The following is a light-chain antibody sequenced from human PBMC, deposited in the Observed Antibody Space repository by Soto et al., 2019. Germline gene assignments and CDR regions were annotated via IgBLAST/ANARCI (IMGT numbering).Light chain of an antibody. CDR3: AACDDSLNGHYV. Sequence: QSVLTQPPAASGTPGQRVTISCSGSSSNIGDNTVNWYKQLPGTAPELLIYRDNQRPSGVPDRFSGSKSGTSASLAISGLQSEDEAEYYCAACDDSLNGHYVFGTGTKLTVL. CDR2: RDN. V-gene: IGLV1-44*01. CDR1: SSNIGDNT. J-gene: IGLJ1*01.